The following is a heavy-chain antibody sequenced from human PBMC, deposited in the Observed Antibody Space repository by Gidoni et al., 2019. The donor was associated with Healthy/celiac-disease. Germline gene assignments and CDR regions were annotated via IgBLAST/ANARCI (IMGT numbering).Heavy chain of an antibody. CDR3: ARVGFGPGSGSYDAHYYYGMDV. D-gene: IGHD3-10*01. Sequence: QVQLVQSGAEVKKPGASVKVSCTASGYTFPGYYMHWVRQAPGQGLEWMGWINPNSGGTNYAQKFQGRVTMTRDTSSSTAYMELSRLRSDDTAVYYCARVGFGPGSGSYDAHYYYGMDVWGQGTTVTVSS. CDR1: GYTFPGYY. CDR2: INPNSGGT. J-gene: IGHJ6*02. V-gene: IGHV1-2*02.